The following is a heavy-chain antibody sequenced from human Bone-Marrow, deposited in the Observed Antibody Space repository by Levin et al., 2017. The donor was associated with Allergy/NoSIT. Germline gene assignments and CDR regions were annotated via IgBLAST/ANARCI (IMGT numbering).Heavy chain of an antibody. V-gene: IGHV3-23*01. J-gene: IGHJ4*02. CDR1: GFTFSDYY. Sequence: GESLKISCAASGFTFSDYYICWVRQAPGKGLEWVSGISYSGESTYYADSVKGRFTISRDNSKNTLYLQMNSLRAEDTALYYCATSPTEKENYWGQGTVVTVSS. D-gene: IGHD4-17*01. CDR3: ATSPTEKENY. CDR2: ISYSGEST.